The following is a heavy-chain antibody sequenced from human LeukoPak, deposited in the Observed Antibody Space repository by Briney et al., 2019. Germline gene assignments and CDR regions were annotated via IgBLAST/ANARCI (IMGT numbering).Heavy chain of an antibody. J-gene: IGHJ4*02. V-gene: IGHV4-59*01. CDR1: GGSISSYY. Sequence: SETLSLTCTVSGGSISSYYWSWIRQPPGKGLEWIGYIYYSGSTNYNPSLKSRVTISVDTSKNQFSLKLSSVTAADTAVYYCARDRGELLFDYWGQGTLVTVSS. D-gene: IGHD1-26*01. CDR2: IYYSGST. CDR3: ARDRGELLFDY.